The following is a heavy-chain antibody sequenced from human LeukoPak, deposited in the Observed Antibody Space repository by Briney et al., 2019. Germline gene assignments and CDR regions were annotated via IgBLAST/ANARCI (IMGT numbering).Heavy chain of an antibody. D-gene: IGHD4-11*01. J-gene: IGHJ5*02. V-gene: IGHV4-39*01. CDR3: ASHHAAWTTWEVRPNGWFDP. Sequence: TTSETLSLTCTVSGGSISSSSYYWGWIRQPPGKGLEWIGSIYYSGSTYYNPSLKSRVTISVDTSKNQFSLKLSSVTAADTAVYYCASHHAAWTTWEVRPNGWFDPWGQGTLVTVSS. CDR2: IYYSGST. CDR1: GGSISSSSYY.